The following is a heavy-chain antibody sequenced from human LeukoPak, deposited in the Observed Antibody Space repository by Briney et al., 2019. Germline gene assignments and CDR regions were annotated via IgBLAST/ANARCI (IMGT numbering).Heavy chain of an antibody. CDR1: GSTFADYG. CDR3: ARDHVGSGYYYFDS. CDR2: ITGNGGSV. D-gene: IGHD3-22*01. J-gene: IGHJ4*02. V-gene: IGHV3-20*04. Sequence: GGSLRISCAASGSTFADYGMSWVRQAPGKGLEWVSGITGNGGSVGYADAMKGRFTVSRDNAKNSLYLQMNSLRDEDTALYYCARDHVGSGYYYFDSWGQGTLVTVSS.